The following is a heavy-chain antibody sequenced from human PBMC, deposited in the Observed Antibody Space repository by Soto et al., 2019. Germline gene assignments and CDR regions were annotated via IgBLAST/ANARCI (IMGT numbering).Heavy chain of an antibody. V-gene: IGHV1-2*02. CDR3: ARGITMIVVVKDRLDFDY. CDR1: GYTFTGYY. CDR2: INPNSGGT. Sequence: ASVKVSCKASGYTFTGYYMHWVLQAPGQGLEWMGWINPNSGGTNYAQKFQGRVTMTRDTSISTAYMELSRLRSDDTAVYYCARGITMIVVVKDRLDFDYWGQ. D-gene: IGHD3-22*01. J-gene: IGHJ4*01.